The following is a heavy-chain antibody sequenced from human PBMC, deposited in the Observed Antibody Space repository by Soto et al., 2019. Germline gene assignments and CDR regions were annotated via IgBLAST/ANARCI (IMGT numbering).Heavy chain of an antibody. CDR2: IIPIFGTA. D-gene: IGHD2-2*01. CDR1: GGTFSSYA. CDR3: ARHVPAAGYYYGMDV. V-gene: IGHV1-69*12. J-gene: IGHJ6*02. Sequence: QVQLVQSGAEVKKPGSSVKVSCKASGGTFSSYAISWVRQAPGQGLEWMGGIIPIFGTANYAQKFQGRVTITAHECTNTAYRGRSSLRSEDTAVYYCARHVPAAGYYYGMDVWGQGTTVTVSS.